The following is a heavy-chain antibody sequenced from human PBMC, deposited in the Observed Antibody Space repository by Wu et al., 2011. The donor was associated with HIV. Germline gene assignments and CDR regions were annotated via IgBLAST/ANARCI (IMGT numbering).Heavy chain of an antibody. CDR1: GGTFSNYA. Sequence: QVQLVQSGAEVKKPGSSVNVSCKTSGGTFSNYAISWVRQAPGQGLEWMGGIIPIFGTPNYAQKFQGRLTITADKSTTTAYMELSSLRSEDTAVYYCARDHCSIANANEYYYYGMDVWGQGTTGHRLL. CDR2: IIPIFGTP. CDR3: ARDHCSIANANEYYYYGMDV. J-gene: IGHJ6*02. V-gene: IGHV1-69*06. D-gene: IGHD2-2*01.